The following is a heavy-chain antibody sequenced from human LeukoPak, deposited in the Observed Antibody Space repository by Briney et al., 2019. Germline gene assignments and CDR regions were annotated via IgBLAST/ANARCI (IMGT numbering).Heavy chain of an antibody. D-gene: IGHD4-17*01. J-gene: IGHJ4*02. V-gene: IGHV4-59*08. CDR1: GGSISGYY. Sequence: PSETLSLTCTVSGGSISGYYWSWTRQPPGKGLEWIGYIYHSGSTNYNPSLKSRVTISVDTSKNQFSLKLSSVTAADTAVYYCARRLARRGYGDYCDYWGQGTLVTVSS. CDR3: ARRLARRGYGDYCDY. CDR2: IYHSGST.